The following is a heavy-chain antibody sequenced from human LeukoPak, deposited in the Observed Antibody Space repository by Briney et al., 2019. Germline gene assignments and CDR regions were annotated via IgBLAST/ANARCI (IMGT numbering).Heavy chain of an antibody. D-gene: IGHD3-10*01. J-gene: IGHJ5*02. CDR2: IYTGGST. V-gene: IGHV4-4*07. CDR3: ARDLERGFGEYYYDP. Sequence: SETLSLTCTVSGGSISSYYWSWIRQPAGKGLEWIGRIYTGGSTNYNPSLKSRVTMSVDTSKNQFSLKLSSVTAADTAVYYCARDLERGFGEYYYDPWGQGTLVTVSS. CDR1: GGSISSYY.